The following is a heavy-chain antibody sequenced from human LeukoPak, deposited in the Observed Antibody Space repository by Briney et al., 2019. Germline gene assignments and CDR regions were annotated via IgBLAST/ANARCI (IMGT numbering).Heavy chain of an antibody. J-gene: IGHJ5*02. CDR3: VRDYCSGGSCYENNWFDP. V-gene: IGHV3-33*01. D-gene: IGHD2-15*01. CDR1: GFTFSKYG. Sequence: GGSLRLSCTASGFTFSKYGMHWVRQAPGKGLEWVAVIWFDGSNRNHADSVKGRFTISRDNSKNTLYLQMNSLRVEDTAVYFCVRDYCSGGSCYENNWFDPWGQGTLVTVSS. CDR2: IWFDGSNR.